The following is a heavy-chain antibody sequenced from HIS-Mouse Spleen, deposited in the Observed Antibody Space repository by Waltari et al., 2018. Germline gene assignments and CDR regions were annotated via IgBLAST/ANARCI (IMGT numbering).Heavy chain of an antibody. V-gene: IGHV3-30*18. CDR2: ISYDGSNK. Sequence: VQLVESGGGVVQPGRSLRLYCAASGFTFSSYGMHWVRQAPGKGLEWVAVISYDGSNKYYADSVKGRFNISRDNSKNTLYLQMNSLRAEDTAVYYCAKDKHHAFDYWGQGTLVTVSS. J-gene: IGHJ4*02. CDR1: GFTFSSYG. CDR3: AKDKHHAFDY.